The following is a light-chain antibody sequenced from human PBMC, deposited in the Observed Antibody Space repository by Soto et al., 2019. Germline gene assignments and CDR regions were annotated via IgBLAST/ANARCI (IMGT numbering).Light chain of an antibody. CDR3: KQYGSSPPYT. Sequence: EVVLTQSPGTLSLSPGERATLSCRASQTVSNNYLAWYQHKPGQSPKLLIFGSSDRATGIPDRFSGSGSGTDFTLTISRREPEDFAVYYCKQYGSSPPYTFGQGTKLEIK. J-gene: IGKJ2*01. CDR1: QTVSNNY. CDR2: GSS. V-gene: IGKV3-20*01.